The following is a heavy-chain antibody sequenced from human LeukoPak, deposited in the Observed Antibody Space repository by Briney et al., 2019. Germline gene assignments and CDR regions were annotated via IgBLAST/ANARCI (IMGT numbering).Heavy chain of an antibody. J-gene: IGHJ4*02. V-gene: IGHV1-2*02. CDR1: GYTFTGYY. Sequence: GASVKVSCKASGYTFTGYYMHWVRQAPGQGLEWMGWINPNSGGTNYAQKFQGRVTMTRDTSISTAYMELSRLRSDDTAVYYCARASYDILTGQNYFDYWGQGTLVTVSS. CDR2: INPNSGGT. CDR3: ARASYDILTGQNYFDY. D-gene: IGHD3-9*01.